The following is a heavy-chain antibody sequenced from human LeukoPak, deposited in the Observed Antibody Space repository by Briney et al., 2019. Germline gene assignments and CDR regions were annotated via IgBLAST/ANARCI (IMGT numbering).Heavy chain of an antibody. CDR3: AAQMATIDHYFYYMDV. Sequence: PGGSLRLSCAASGFTFSSYAMSWVRQAPGKGLEWVSAIRNSGGSTYYADSVKGRFTISRDNSKNTLYLQMNSLRAEDTAVYYCAAQMATIDHYFYYMDVWGKGTTVTVSS. D-gene: IGHD5-24*01. J-gene: IGHJ6*03. CDR1: GFTFSSYA. CDR2: IRNSGGST. V-gene: IGHV3-23*01.